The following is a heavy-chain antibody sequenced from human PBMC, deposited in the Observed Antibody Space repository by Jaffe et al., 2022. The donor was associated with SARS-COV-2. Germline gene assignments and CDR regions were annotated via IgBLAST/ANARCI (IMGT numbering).Heavy chain of an antibody. D-gene: IGHD1-26*01. Sequence: QLQLQESGPGLVKPSETLSLTCTVSGGSVSDSYYWGWIRQPPGKGLEWIGSLYFTGSTYYTPSLRSRVSISVDTSKNQFSLKLRSVTAADTAVYFCARHVGVGAHQPFDIWGQGTMVTVAS. CDR2: LYFTGST. CDR3: ARHVGVGAHQPFDI. CDR1: GGSVSDSYY. V-gene: IGHV4-39*01. J-gene: IGHJ3*02.